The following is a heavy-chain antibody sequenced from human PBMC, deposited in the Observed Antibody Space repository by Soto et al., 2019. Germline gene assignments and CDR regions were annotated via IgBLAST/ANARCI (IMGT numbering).Heavy chain of an antibody. J-gene: IGHJ6*02. Sequence: SETLSLTCTVSGGSISSYYWSWIRQPPGKGLEWIGYIYYSGSTNYNPSLKSRVAISVDTSKNQFSLKLSSVTAADTAVYYCARIYSSSPGGYYYYGMDVWGQGTTVTVSS. CDR3: ARIYSSSPGGYYYYGMDV. CDR1: GGSISSYY. V-gene: IGHV4-59*01. CDR2: IYYSGST. D-gene: IGHD6-6*01.